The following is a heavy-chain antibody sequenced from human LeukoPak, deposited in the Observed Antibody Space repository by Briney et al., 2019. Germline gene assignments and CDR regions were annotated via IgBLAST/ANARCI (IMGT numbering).Heavy chain of an antibody. CDR2: IYYTGGT. CDR1: GGSISPYY. J-gene: IGHJ4*02. V-gene: IGHV4-59*08. CDR3: ARLGFCRGNNCLDDY. Sequence: ASETLSLTCTVSGGSISPYYWSWIRQPPGKGLKYIGYIYYTGGTNYNPSLKSRVTISVDTSKNQFSLKLTSVTATDTAVYYCARLGFCRGNNCLDDYWGQGTLVTVSS. D-gene: IGHD2-15*01.